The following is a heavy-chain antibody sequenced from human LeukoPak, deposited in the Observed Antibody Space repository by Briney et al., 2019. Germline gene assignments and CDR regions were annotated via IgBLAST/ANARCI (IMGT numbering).Heavy chain of an antibody. CDR3: AADLPDMYDFWSAMDV. Sequence: ASVKVSCKASGYTFTSYYMHWVRQAPGQGLEWMGIINPSGGSTSYAQKFQGRVTMTRDMSTSTAYMELSSLRSEDTAVYYCAADLPDMYDFWSAMDVWGKGTTVTVSS. CDR1: GYTFTSYY. J-gene: IGHJ6*03. D-gene: IGHD3-3*01. CDR2: INPSGGST. V-gene: IGHV1-46*01.